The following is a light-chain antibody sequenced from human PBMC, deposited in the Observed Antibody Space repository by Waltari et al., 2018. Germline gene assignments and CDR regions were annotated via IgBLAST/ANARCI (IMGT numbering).Light chain of an antibody. CDR2: TAS. Sequence: DIQMTQSPSTLSVPVGDRVTITCRASQNIITWLAWYQQKPGKPPRLLVHTASILETGVPSRFSGSGSGTTFTLTINSLQPDDFATYYCQQYDDFPSTFGQGTKLEI. CDR1: QNIITW. V-gene: IGKV1-5*03. CDR3: QQYDDFPST. J-gene: IGKJ2*01.